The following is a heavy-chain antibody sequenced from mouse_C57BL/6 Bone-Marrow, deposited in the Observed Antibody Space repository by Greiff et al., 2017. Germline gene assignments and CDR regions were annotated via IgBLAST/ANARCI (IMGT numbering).Heavy chain of an antibody. CDR2: IYPGNSDT. Sequence: VQLQQSGTVLARPGASVKMSCKTSGYTFTSYWMHWVKQRPGQGLEWIGAIYPGNSDTSYNQKFKGKAKLTAVTSASTAYMELSSLTNEDSAVYYCTRHQDPITTVVATDFDVWGTGTTVTVSS. V-gene: IGHV1-5*01. CDR1: GYTFTSYW. CDR3: TRHQDPITTVVATDFDV. D-gene: IGHD1-1*01. J-gene: IGHJ1*03.